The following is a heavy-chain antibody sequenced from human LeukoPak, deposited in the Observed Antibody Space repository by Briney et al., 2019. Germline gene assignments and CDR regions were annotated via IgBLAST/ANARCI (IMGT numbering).Heavy chain of an antibody. Sequence: GGSLRLSCAASGFTFSSYEMNWVRQAPGKGLEWVSYSSSSGTTIYYAESVKGRFTISRDNAKNSLHLQMNSLRAEDTAVYYCASQDVFRYHDYWGQGTLVTVSS. J-gene: IGHJ4*02. CDR2: SSSSGTTI. CDR1: GFTFSSYE. V-gene: IGHV3-48*03. D-gene: IGHD2-2*01. CDR3: ASQDVFRYHDY.